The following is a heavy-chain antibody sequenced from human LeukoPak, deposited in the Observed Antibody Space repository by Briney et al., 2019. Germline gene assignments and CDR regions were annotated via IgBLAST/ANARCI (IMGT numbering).Heavy chain of an antibody. CDR3: ARDLRAYGDSPEGY. J-gene: IGHJ4*02. Sequence: GGSQRLSCAASGFTFSSYGMHWVRQAPGKGLEWVAVIWYDGSNKYYADSVKGRFTISRDNSKNTLYLQMNSLRAEDTAVYYCARDLRAYGDSPEGYWGQGTLVTVSS. V-gene: IGHV3-33*01. D-gene: IGHD4-17*01. CDR2: IWYDGSNK. CDR1: GFTFSSYG.